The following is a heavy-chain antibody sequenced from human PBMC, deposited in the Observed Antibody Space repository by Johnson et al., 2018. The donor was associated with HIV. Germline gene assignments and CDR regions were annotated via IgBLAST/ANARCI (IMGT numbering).Heavy chain of an antibody. CDR3: TTDPTSILWFREVGRDAFDI. CDR1: GFTFSNAW. CDR2: IKSKTDGETT. J-gene: IGHJ3*02. D-gene: IGHD3-10*01. Sequence: EMQLVESGGGLVKPGGSLRLSCAASGFTFSNAWMSWVRQAPGKGLEWVGRIKSKTDGETTDYAAPVKGRFTISRDDSKNTLYLQMNSLKTEDTTVYYCTTDPTSILWFREVGRDAFDIWGQGTMVTVSS. V-gene: IGHV3-15*01.